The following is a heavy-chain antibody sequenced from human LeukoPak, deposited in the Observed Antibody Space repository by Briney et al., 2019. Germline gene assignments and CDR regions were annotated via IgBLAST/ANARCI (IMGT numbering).Heavy chain of an antibody. D-gene: IGHD1-26*01. J-gene: IGHJ5*02. Sequence: SVKVSCKASGGTFISYAMSWVGQAPGQGLEGMGGIIPIFGTANYAQKFQGRITITTDESTSTAYMELSSLRSEDTAVYYCARMLSGSYYSRFDPWGQGTLVTVSS. CDR3: ARMLSGSYYSRFDP. CDR2: IIPIFGTA. V-gene: IGHV1-69*05. CDR1: GGTFISYA.